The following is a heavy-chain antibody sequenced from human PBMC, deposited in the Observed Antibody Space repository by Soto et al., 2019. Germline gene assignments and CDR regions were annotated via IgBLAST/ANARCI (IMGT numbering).Heavy chain of an antibody. Sequence: EVQLLESGGGLVQPGGSLRVSCAASGFTFSTYVMSWVRQAPGKGLEWVSGISGGGTSTKYADSVKGRFTISRDNSKNTVYLQINSLRAEDTAVYFCARDCSGGSCYPGMDVWGQGTTVTVSS. CDR1: GFTFSTYV. D-gene: IGHD2-15*01. V-gene: IGHV3-23*01. CDR2: ISGGGTST. CDR3: ARDCSGGSCYPGMDV. J-gene: IGHJ6*02.